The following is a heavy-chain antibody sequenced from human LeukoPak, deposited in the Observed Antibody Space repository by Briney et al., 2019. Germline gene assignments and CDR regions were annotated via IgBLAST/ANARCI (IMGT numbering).Heavy chain of an antibody. D-gene: IGHD2-2*01. J-gene: IGHJ4*02. Sequence: GGSLRLSCAASGFTFSSYPIHWVRQTPGKGLEWVALISYDGNNKYYADSVKGRFTMSRDNSKNTLYLQMNSLRPEDTAIYYCAKVACGGTSCYLIDYWGQGALVTVSS. CDR1: GFTFSSYP. V-gene: IGHV3-30*01. CDR2: ISYDGNNK. CDR3: AKVACGGTSCYLIDY.